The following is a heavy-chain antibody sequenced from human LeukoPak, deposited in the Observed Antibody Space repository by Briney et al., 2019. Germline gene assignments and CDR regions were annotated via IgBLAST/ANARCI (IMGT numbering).Heavy chain of an antibody. CDR1: GFTFSSSW. D-gene: IGHD3-3*01. Sequence: GGSLRLSCSAPGFTFSSSWMRSVRQAPGKGLVWVSRINSDGSSTSYADSVKDRFTISRDNAKNALYLQMNSLRAEDTAVYYCAWGSLPPSSKFYDFWSGYNDAFDIWGQGKMVTVSS. J-gene: IGHJ3*02. V-gene: IGHV3-74*01. CDR2: INSDGSST. CDR3: AWGSLPPSSKFYDFWSGYNDAFDI.